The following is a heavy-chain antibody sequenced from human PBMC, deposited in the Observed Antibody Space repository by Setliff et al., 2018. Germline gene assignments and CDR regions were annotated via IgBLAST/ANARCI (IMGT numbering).Heavy chain of an antibody. CDR1: GDSLSGYY. V-gene: IGHV4-34*12. D-gene: IGHD3-10*01. Sequence: SETLSLTCAVYGDSLSGYYWSWIRQSPKKGLEWIGEIMPGRDTRYSPSLESRLTITIDTTKSQFSLTLSSVTAADTAVYYCARHATYYYGSGTLPFDSWGQGTLVTVSS. CDR2: IMPGRDT. CDR3: ARHATYYYGSGTLPFDS. J-gene: IGHJ4*02.